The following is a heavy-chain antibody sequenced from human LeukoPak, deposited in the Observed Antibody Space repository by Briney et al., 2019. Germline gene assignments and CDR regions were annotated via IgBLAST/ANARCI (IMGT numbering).Heavy chain of an antibody. V-gene: IGHV3-33*01. D-gene: IGHD6-19*01. CDR3: ARRIAVAGTWDY. Sequence: GGSLRLSCAASGFTFSDYGMHWVRQAPGKGLEWVAVIWYDGSNKYYADSVKGRFTISRDNAKNSLYLQMNSLRAEDTAVYYCARRIAVAGTWDYWGQGTLVTVSS. CDR1: GFTFSDYG. CDR2: IWYDGSNK. J-gene: IGHJ4*02.